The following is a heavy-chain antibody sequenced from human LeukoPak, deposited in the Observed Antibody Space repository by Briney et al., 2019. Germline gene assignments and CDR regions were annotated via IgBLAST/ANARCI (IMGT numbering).Heavy chain of an antibody. CDR3: ARAIYGGAWYGPDY. D-gene: IGHD6-19*01. J-gene: IGHJ4*02. CDR2: ISGSGGST. Sequence: GGSLRLSCAASGFTFSSYAMSWVRQAPGKGLEWVSAISGSGGSTYYADSVKGRFTISRDNSKNTLYLEMTSLRAEDTAVYYCARAIYGGAWYGPDYWGQGTLVTVSS. CDR1: GFTFSSYA. V-gene: IGHV3-23*01.